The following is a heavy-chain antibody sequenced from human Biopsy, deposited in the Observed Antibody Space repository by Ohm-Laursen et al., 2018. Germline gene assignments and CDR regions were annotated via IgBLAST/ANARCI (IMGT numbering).Heavy chain of an antibody. CDR2: IYYTGST. D-gene: IGHD1-26*01. J-gene: IGHJ2*01. V-gene: IGHV4-59*08. CDR1: GGSISGSS. Sequence: GTLSLTCTVSGGSISGSSWSWIRQPPGKGLEWIGYIYYTGSTNYNPSLKSRVTISVDTSMNHLSLGLTSVTAADTAVYYCARHAPSYSGSYWRYFDLWGRGTLVTVSS. CDR3: ARHAPSYSGSYWRYFDL.